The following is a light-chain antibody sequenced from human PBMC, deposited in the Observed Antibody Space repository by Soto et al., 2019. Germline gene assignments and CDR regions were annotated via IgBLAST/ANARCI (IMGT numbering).Light chain of an antibody. CDR1: QSSSDKY. CDR2: GVF. J-gene: IGKJ5*01. Sequence: VLTQSPDTLSLSPGETATLSSRASQSSSDKYLAWYQQSSGQPPRLLIYGVFIRATGIPDRFIGSGSATDFTLTISSLEPEDFAVYYCQQRSNWPPSVTFGHGTRLEIK. CDR3: QQRSNWPPSVT. V-gene: IGKV3D-20*02.